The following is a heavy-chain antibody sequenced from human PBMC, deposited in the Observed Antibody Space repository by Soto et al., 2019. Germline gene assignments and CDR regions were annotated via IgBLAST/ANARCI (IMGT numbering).Heavy chain of an antibody. D-gene: IGHD3-3*01. V-gene: IGHV3-33*01. CDR1: GFTFSSYG. CDR2: IWYDGSNK. Sequence: GGSLRLSCVASGFTFSSYGMHWVRQAPGKGLEWVAVIWYDGSNKYYADSVKGRFTISRDNSKNTLYLQMNSLRAEDTAVYYCARVPYYDFWSGPYGMDVWGQGTTVTVSS. J-gene: IGHJ6*02. CDR3: ARVPYYDFWSGPYGMDV.